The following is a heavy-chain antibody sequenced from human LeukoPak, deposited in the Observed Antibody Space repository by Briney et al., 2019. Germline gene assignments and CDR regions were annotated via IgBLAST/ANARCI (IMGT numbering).Heavy chain of an antibody. CDR3: ARRQHSSSWIIDY. D-gene: IGHD6-13*01. CDR1: RYPFTSYA. V-gene: IGHV1-3*02. Sequence: SLKHACKASRYPFTSYAMHWVRNAPGQRRKWMETRNAANGNTEYSQEFQGRVTITRDTSASTAYMEMSSLRSEDMAVYYCARRQHSSSWIIDYGGQGTVVTVSS. J-gene: IGHJ4*02. CDR2: RNAANGNT.